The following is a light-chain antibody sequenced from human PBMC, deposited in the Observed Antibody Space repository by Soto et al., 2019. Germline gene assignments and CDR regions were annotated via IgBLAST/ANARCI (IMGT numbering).Light chain of an antibody. J-gene: IGKJ1*01. Sequence: DIQMTQSPSTLSASVGDRVTITCRASQSISSWLAWYQQKPGKAPKLLIYDASSLEGGVPSRFSGSGSGTEFTLTISSLQPDDFATYYCQHSRTFGQGTKV. CDR2: DAS. CDR3: QHSRT. CDR1: QSISSW. V-gene: IGKV1-5*01.